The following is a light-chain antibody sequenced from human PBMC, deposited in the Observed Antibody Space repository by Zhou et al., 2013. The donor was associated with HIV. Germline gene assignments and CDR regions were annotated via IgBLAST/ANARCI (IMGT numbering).Light chain of an antibody. J-gene: IGLJ2*01. V-gene: IGLV2-8*01. CDR3: GSYAGSSRWI. CDR1: SSDVGGYNY. Sequence: QSALTQPPSASGTPGQSVTISCTGTSSDVGGYNYVAWYQLHPGKVPKIMIYEVNKRPSGVPDRFSGSKSGSTASLTVSGLQAEDEAEYYCGSYAGSSRWIFGGGTKLTVL. CDR2: EVN.